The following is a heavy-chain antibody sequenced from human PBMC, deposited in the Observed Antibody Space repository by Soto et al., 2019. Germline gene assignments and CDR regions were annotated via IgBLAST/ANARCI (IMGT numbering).Heavy chain of an antibody. CDR3: ARDGPREPQGYCSGGSCPSYGMDV. D-gene: IGHD2-15*01. CDR2: INPSGGST. J-gene: IGHJ6*02. V-gene: IGHV1-46*01. CDR1: GYTFTSYY. Sequence: GASVKVSCKASGYTFTSYYMHWVRQAPGQGLEWMGIINPSGGSTSYAQKFQGRVTMTRDTSTSTVYMELSSLRSEDTAVYYCARDGPREPQGYCSGGSCPSYGMDVWGQGTTVTVSS.